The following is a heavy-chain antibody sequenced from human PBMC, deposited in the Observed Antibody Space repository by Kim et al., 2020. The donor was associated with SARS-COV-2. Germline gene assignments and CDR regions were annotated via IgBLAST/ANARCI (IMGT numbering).Heavy chain of an antibody. CDR3: ARDRVLRYFDWSAAYYFDY. CDR1: GFTFSDYY. J-gene: IGHJ4*02. D-gene: IGHD3-9*01. V-gene: IGHV3-11*06. CDR2: ISSSSSYT. Sequence: GGSLRLSCAASGFTFSDYYMSWIRQAPGKGLEWVSYISSSSSYTNYADSVKGRFTISRDNAKNSLYLQMNSLRAEDTAVYYCARDRVLRYFDWSAAYYFDYWGQGTLVTVSS.